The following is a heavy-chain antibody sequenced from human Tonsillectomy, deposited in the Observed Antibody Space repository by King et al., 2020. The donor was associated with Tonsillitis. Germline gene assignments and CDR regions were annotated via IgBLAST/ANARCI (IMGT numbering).Heavy chain of an antibody. J-gene: IGHJ4*02. Sequence: HVQLVESGGGVVQPGRSLRLSCAASGFTFSSFAMHWVRQAPGKGLEWVTVISYDGSNEYYADSVKGRFTISRDNSKNTLYLQMKSLRAEDAAVYYCARGGYGVLTGYPPNFDCWGQGSLVTVSS. CDR2: ISYDGSNE. CDR3: ARGGYGVLTGYPPNFDC. V-gene: IGHV3-30-3*01. CDR1: GFTFSSFA. D-gene: IGHD3-9*01.